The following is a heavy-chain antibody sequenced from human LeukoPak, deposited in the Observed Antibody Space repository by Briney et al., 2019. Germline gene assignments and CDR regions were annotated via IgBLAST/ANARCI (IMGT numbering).Heavy chain of an antibody. J-gene: IGHJ4*02. V-gene: IGHV4-4*02. Sequence: PSETLSLTCAVSGDSISSSNWWNWVRQPPGKGLEWIGETHHSGSTHYNPSLNSGATISVDKSKNQFSLKLNSVTAADTAVYYCVRHSGWYFGYWGQGTLVTVSS. D-gene: IGHD6-19*01. CDR1: GDSISSSNW. CDR2: THHSGST. CDR3: VRHSGWYFGY.